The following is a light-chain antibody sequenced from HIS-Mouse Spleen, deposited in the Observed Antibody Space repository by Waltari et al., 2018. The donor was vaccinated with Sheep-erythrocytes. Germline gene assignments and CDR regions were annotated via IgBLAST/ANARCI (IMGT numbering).Light chain of an antibody. CDR1: SSDVGRYNL. CDR2: EGS. V-gene: IGLV2-23*01. Sequence: QSALTQPASVSGSPGQSITISCTGTSSDVGRYNLVPRYQQHPGQAPKLMIYEGSKRPSGVSNRFSGSKSGNTASLTISGLQAEDEADYYCCSYAGSSTPWVFGGGTKLTVL. J-gene: IGLJ3*02. CDR3: CSYAGSSTPWV.